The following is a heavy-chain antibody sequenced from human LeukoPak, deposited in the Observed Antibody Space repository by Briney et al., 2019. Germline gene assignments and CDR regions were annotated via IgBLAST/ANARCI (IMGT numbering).Heavy chain of an antibody. CDR1: GYTFTNYG. D-gene: IGHD3-22*01. V-gene: IGHV1-18*01. Sequence: ASVKVSCKASGYTFTNYGISWVRQAPGQGLEWMGWISPYNGNTNYAQKFQGRVTMTRDTSISTAYMELSRLRSDDTAVYYCARELNYDSSGYYFDYWGQGTLVTVSS. J-gene: IGHJ4*02. CDR2: ISPYNGNT. CDR3: ARELNYDSSGYYFDY.